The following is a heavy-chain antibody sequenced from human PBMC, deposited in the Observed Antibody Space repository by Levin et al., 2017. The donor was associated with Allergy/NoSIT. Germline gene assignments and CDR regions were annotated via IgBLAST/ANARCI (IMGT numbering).Heavy chain of an antibody. Sequence: AGESLKISCAASGFTFSNYGMHWVRQAPGKGLEWVAVIWYDGSNKYHAESVKGRFTISRDNSKNTLYLQMNSLGVEDTAIYYCGRKKTHTVANRSYHYYGIDVWGQGTTVTVSS. CDR3: GRKKTHTVANRSYHYYGIDV. CDR2: IWYDGSNK. J-gene: IGHJ6*02. V-gene: IGHV3-33*01. D-gene: IGHD4-23*01. CDR1: GFTFSNYG.